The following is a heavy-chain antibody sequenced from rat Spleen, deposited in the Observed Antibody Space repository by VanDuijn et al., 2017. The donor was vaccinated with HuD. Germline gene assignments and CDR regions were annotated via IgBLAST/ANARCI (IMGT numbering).Heavy chain of an antibody. D-gene: IGHD1-12*02. CDR2: ISSGGST. CDR1: GFSLTSYH. Sequence: QVQLKESGPGLMQPSETLSLTCTVSGFSLTSYHVSWVRQPPGKGLEWIAAISSGGSTYYYSALKSRLSISRDTSKSQVFLKMNSLQTEDTAIYFCARMVVITSPFFDNWGQGVMVTVSS. CDR3: ARMVVITSPFFDN. V-gene: IGHV2S12*01. J-gene: IGHJ2*01.